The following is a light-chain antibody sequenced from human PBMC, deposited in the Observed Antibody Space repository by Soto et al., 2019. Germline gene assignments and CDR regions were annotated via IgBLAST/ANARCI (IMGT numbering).Light chain of an antibody. CDR2: GAS. J-gene: IGKJ5*01. V-gene: IGKV3D-15*01. Sequence: ETVMTQSPATLSVSPGERATLSCRASQSVSSNLAWYQQKPGQAPRLLIYGASTRAAGIPARFSGSGSGTDFTLTISSLEPEDFAFYYCQQRSNWPPITFGQGTRLEIK. CDR3: QQRSNWPPIT. CDR1: QSVSSN.